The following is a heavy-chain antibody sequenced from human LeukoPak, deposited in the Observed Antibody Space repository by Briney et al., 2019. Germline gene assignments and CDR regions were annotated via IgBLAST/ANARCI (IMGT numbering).Heavy chain of an antibody. J-gene: IGHJ4*02. CDR1: GFTFRSYW. CDR2: INQGGSVK. D-gene: IGHD5-12*01. Sequence: GGSLRLSXAASGFTFRSYWMSWARQAPGKGLEWVANINQGGSVKYYVDSVKGRFTISRDDAKNSLYVQMNSLRDEDTAVYHCARVGYSGWNLEYWGQGTLVTVSS. CDR3: ARVGYSGWNLEY. V-gene: IGHV3-7*01.